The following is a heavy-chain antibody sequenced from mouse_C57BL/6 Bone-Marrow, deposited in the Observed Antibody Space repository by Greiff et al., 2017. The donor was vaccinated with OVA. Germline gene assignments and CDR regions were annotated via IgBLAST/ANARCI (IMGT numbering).Heavy chain of an antibody. Sequence: QVQLKQPGAELVRPGSSVKLSCKASGYTFTSYWMHWVKQRPIQGLEWIGNIDPSDSETHYNQKFKDKATLTVDKSSSTAYMQLSSLTSEDSAVYYCARDSNPWYFDVWGTGTTVTVSS. D-gene: IGHD2-5*01. J-gene: IGHJ1*03. CDR2: IDPSDSET. V-gene: IGHV1-52*01. CDR3: ARDSNPWYFDV. CDR1: GYTFTSYW.